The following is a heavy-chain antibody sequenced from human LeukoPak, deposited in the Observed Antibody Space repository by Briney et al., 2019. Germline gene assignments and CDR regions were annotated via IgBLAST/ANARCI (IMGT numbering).Heavy chain of an antibody. CDR2: INPNSGGT. V-gene: IGHV1/OR15-1*04. CDR1: GYIFTDYY. CDR3: ATYSSSWYANYYFEY. J-gene: IGHJ4*02. Sequence: ASVKVSCKASGYIFTDYYMHWVRRAPGQELGWMGRINPNSGGTNYAQKFQGRVTMTRDTSTSTVYMEVSSLRSEDTAVYYCATYSSSWYANYYFEYWGQGTLVTVSS. D-gene: IGHD6-13*01.